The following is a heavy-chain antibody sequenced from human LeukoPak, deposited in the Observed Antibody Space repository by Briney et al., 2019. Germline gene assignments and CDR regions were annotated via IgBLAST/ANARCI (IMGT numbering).Heavy chain of an antibody. Sequence: ASVKVSCKSSGYTFTSNYIHWVRQAPGQGLEWMGMIYPRDGSTSYAQKFQGRVNVTRDPSTSTVHMELSGLRSEDTAVYYCARDQEGFDYWGQGTLVTVSS. CDR1: GYTFTSNY. CDR3: ARDQEGFDY. CDR2: IYPRDGST. V-gene: IGHV1-46*01. J-gene: IGHJ4*02.